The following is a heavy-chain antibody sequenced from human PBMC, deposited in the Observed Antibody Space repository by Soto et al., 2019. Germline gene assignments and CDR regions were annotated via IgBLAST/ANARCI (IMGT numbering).Heavy chain of an antibody. Sequence: GGSLRLSCAASGFTFSSYWMSWVRQAPGKGLEWVANIKQDGSEKYYVDSVKGRFTISRDNAKNALYLQMNSLRAEDTAVYYWARDRGVVDALRFLEWFKSGGWGVSMDVWGKGTTVTVSS. CDR1: GFTFSSYW. D-gene: IGHD3-3*01. V-gene: IGHV3-7*01. CDR3: ARDRGVVDALRFLEWFKSGGWGVSMDV. J-gene: IGHJ6*03. CDR2: IKQDGSEK.